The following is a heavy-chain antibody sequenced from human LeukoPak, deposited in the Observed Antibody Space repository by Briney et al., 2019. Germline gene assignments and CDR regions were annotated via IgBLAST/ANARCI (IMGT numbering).Heavy chain of an antibody. D-gene: IGHD4-17*01. CDR3: ARGGYGDYVGWVSLGYYYYYMDV. Sequence: GASVKVSCKASGYTFTSYGISWVRQAPGQGLEGMGWISAYNGNTNYAQKLQGRVTMTTDTSTSTAYMELRSLRSDDTAVYYCARGGYGDYVGWVSLGYYYYYMDVWGKGTTVTVSS. CDR1: GYTFTSYG. J-gene: IGHJ6*03. V-gene: IGHV1-18*01. CDR2: ISAYNGNT.